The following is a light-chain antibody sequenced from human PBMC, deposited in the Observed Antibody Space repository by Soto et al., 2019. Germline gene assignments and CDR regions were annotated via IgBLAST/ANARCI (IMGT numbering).Light chain of an antibody. CDR3: QQYNNWPPIT. J-gene: IGKJ5*01. V-gene: IGKV3-15*01. CDR2: GAS. Sequence: DIMMTQSPATLSVYPGERATLSCRASENVRTFVDWYQQKPGQAPRLLIYGASTRATGIPARFSGSGSGTEFTLTISSLQSEDFAVYYCQQYNNWPPITFGQGTRLEI. CDR1: ENVRTF.